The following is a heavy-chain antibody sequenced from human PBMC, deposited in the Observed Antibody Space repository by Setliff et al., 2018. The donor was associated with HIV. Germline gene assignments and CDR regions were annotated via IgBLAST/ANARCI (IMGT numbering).Heavy chain of an antibody. J-gene: IGHJ6*03. V-gene: IGHV4-61*08. CDR1: GGSISSGGYF. D-gene: IGHD3-10*01. Sequence: SETLSLTCTVSGGSISSGGYFWSWIRQLPGKGLEWIGFIYYSVNNNYNPSLKSRVSISVDTSKNQFSLKLSSVTAADTAVYYCARGVNTMIRGVFPPYYHYYMDVWGKGTTVTVSS. CDR2: IYYSVNN. CDR3: ARGVNTMIRGVFPPYYHYYMDV.